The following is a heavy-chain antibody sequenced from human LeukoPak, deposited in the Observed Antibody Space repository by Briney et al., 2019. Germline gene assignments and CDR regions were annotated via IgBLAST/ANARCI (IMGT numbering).Heavy chain of an antibody. CDR2: ISYDGSNK. J-gene: IGHJ4*02. D-gene: IGHD6-13*01. V-gene: IGHV3-30-3*01. CDR1: GFTFSSYA. Sequence: GGSLRLSCAASGFTFSSYAMHWVRQAPGKGLEWVAVISYDGSNKYYADSVKGRFTISRDNSKNTLYLQMNSLRAEDTAVYYCARESVEQQLVFDYWGQGTLVTVSS. CDR3: ARESVEQQLVFDY.